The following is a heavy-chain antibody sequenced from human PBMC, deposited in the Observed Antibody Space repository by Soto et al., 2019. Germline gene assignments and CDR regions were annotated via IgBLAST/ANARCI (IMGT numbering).Heavy chain of an antibody. Sequence: QLQLQESGPGLVKSSETLSLTCTVSGGSISSSSHYWGWIRQPPVKGLEWIGSIYYSGSTYYNPSLKSRVTISVDTSKNQFSLKLSSVTAADTAVYYCARHLRYCSGGSCSLGWFDPWGQGTLVTVSS. J-gene: IGHJ5*02. CDR1: GGSISSSSHY. V-gene: IGHV4-39*01. D-gene: IGHD2-15*01. CDR2: IYYSGST. CDR3: ARHLRYCSGGSCSLGWFDP.